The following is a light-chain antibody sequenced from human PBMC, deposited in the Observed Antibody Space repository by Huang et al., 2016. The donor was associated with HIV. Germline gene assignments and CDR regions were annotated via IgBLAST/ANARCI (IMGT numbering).Light chain of an antibody. CDR1: QSIATY. J-gene: IGKJ4*01. Sequence: EIVLTQSPATLSLSPGQGATLACRASQSIATYLAWYQQKPGQPPRLLIGDASNRPTCIPARFIGSGSGTDFTLTISSLEPEDFSVYYCQERSNWPSLTFGGGTKVE. CDR3: QERSNWPSLT. CDR2: DAS. V-gene: IGKV3-11*01.